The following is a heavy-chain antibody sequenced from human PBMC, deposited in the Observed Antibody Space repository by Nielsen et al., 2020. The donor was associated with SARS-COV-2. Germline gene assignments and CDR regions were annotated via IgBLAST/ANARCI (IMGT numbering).Heavy chain of an antibody. J-gene: IGHJ3*02. V-gene: IGHV1-69*04. CDR3: ARGGVDYYDSSGYYSVYAFDI. D-gene: IGHD3-22*01. Sequence: WVRQAPGQGLEWMGRIIPILGIANYAQKFQGRVTITADKSTSTAYMELSSLRSEDTAVHYCARGGVDYYDSSGYYSVYAFDIWGQGTMVTVSS. CDR2: IIPILGIA.